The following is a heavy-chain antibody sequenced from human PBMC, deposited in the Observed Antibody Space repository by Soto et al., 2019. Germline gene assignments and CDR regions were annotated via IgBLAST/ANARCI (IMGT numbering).Heavy chain of an antibody. J-gene: IGHJ4*02. CDR1: GFTFSSYG. D-gene: IGHD3-22*01. CDR2: ISYDGSNK. V-gene: IGHV3-30*18. CDR3: AKDFPVIDSSGFDY. Sequence: XGSLRLSCAASGFTFSSYGMHGVRQAPGKGLEWVAVISYDGSNKYYADSVKGRFTISRDNSKNTLYLQMNSLRAEDTAVYYCAKDFPVIDSSGFDYWGQGTLVTVS.